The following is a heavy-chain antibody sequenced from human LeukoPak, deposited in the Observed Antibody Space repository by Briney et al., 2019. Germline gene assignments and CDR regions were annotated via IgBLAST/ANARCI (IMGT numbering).Heavy chain of an antibody. J-gene: IGHJ5*02. D-gene: IGHD3-3*01. CDR3: ARDNLFTIFAGVNWFDP. CDR1: GGSISSGGYY. V-gene: IGHV4-30-2*01. Sequence: SQTLSLTCTVSGGSISSGGYYWSWIRQPPGKGLEWIGYIYHSGSTYYNPSLKSRVTISVDRSKNQFSLKLSSVTAADTAVYYCARDNLFTIFAGVNWFDPWGQGTLVTVSS. CDR2: IYHSGST.